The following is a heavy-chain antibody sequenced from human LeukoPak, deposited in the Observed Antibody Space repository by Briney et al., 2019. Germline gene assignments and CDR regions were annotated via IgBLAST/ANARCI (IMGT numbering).Heavy chain of an antibody. Sequence: PGGSLRLSCAASGFTFSSYAMSWVRQAPGKGLEWVSAISGSGGSTYYADSVKGRFTISRDNSKNTLYLQMNSPRAEDTAVYYCAKDGRFNEGISGMDVWGQGTTVTVSS. V-gene: IGHV3-23*01. J-gene: IGHJ6*02. CDR3: AKDGRFNEGISGMDV. CDR1: GFTFSSYA. CDR2: ISGSGGST. D-gene: IGHD3-3*02.